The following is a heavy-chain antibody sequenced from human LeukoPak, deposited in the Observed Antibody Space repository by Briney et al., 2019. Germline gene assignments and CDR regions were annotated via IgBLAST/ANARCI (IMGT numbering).Heavy chain of an antibody. CDR2: IRSKAYGGTT. Sequence: HPGGSLRLSCTASGFTFGDYAMSWFRQAPGKGLEWVGFIRSKAYGGTTEYAASVKGRFTISRDNAKNSLYLQMNSLRAEDTAVYYCARRRYNWNDVWGYYFDYWGQGTLVTVSS. V-gene: IGHV3-49*03. J-gene: IGHJ4*02. CDR3: ARRRYNWNDVWGYYFDY. CDR1: GFTFGDYA. D-gene: IGHD1-1*01.